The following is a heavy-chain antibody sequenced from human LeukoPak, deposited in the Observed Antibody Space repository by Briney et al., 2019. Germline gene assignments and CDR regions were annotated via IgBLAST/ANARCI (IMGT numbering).Heavy chain of an antibody. CDR2: MNPNSGNT. CDR1: GYTFTSYD. V-gene: IGHV1-8*01. CDR3: TLNDYGTEGYYFDY. D-gene: IGHD4-17*01. Sequence: ASVKVSCKASGYTFTSYDINWVRQATGQGLEWMGWMNPNSGNTGYAQKFRGRVTMTRNNSISTAYMELSSLRSEDTAVYYCTLNDYGTEGYYFDYWGQGTLVTVSS. J-gene: IGHJ4*02.